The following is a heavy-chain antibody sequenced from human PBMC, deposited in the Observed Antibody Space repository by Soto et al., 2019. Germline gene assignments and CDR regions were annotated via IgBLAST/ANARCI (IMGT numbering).Heavy chain of an antibody. CDR3: VFGYADKPTQYYYYCYMDA. CDR2: ISSSSSYI. J-gene: IGHJ6*03. Sequence: EVQLVESGGGLVKPGGSLRLSCAASGFTFSTYSLNWVRQAPGKGLEWVSSISSSSSYIYYADSVKGRITVTRDNAKKSLYMQMNSLRAEDKTAYYCVFGYADKPTQYYYYCYMDAWGKGTTVTVSS. CDR1: GFTFSTYS. D-gene: IGHD5-12*01. V-gene: IGHV3-21*01.